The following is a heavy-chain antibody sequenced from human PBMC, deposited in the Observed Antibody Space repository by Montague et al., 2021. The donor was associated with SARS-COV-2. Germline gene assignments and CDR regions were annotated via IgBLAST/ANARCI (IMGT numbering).Heavy chain of an antibody. V-gene: IGHV4-34*01. Sequence: SETLSLTCAVYGGSFSGYYWTWTRQSPEKGLEWIAEINHSGTTNYNFNPSLRSRVTISVDTSKSQFSLKLSSVTAADTGVYYCARWDPQTLTLIGLRGKSASDYWGQGTLVTVSS. CDR3: ARWDPQTLTLIGLRGKSASDY. CDR2: INHSGTT. D-gene: IGHD4-23*01. CDR1: GGSFSGYY. J-gene: IGHJ4*02.